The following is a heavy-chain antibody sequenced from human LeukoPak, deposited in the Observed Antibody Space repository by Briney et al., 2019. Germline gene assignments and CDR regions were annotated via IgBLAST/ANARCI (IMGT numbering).Heavy chain of an antibody. D-gene: IGHD2/OR15-2a*01. CDR2: ISGSGGST. Sequence: GSLRLSCAASGFTFSSYAMSWVRQAPGKGLEWVSAISGSGGSTYYADSVKGRFTISRDNSKNTLYLQVNSLRAEDTAVYYCAKARTIVLFYYGMDVWGQGTTVTVSS. J-gene: IGHJ6*02. V-gene: IGHV3-23*01. CDR1: GFTFSSYA. CDR3: AKARTIVLFYYGMDV.